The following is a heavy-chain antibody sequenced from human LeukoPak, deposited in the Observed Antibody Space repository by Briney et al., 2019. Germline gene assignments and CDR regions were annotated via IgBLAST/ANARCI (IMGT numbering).Heavy chain of an antibody. D-gene: IGHD5-12*01. V-gene: IGHV1-2*02. CDR2: INPNSGGT. CDR3: ARAGVMGPYSGCDY. CDR1: GYTFTGYY. Sequence: ASVKVSCKASGYTFTGYYMHWVRQAPEQGLEWMGWINPNSGGTNYAQNFQGRVTMTTDTSTSTAYMELRSLRSDDTAVYYCARAGVMGPYSGCDYWGQGTLVTVSS. J-gene: IGHJ4*02.